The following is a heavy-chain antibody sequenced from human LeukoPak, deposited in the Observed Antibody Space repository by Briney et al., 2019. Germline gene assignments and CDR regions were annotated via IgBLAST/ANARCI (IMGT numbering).Heavy chain of an antibody. V-gene: IGHV4-39*01. CDR1: GDSFSSSSYF. J-gene: IGHJ4*02. Sequence: PSETLSLTCTVSGDSFSSSSYFWDWIRQAPGKGLEWIGTISYSGNTYYNPSLKSRVTISVDPSKNQFSLKLRSVTAADTAVYYCASAVAGTQALDYWGQGTLVTVSS. CDR3: ASAVAGTQALDY. CDR2: ISYSGNT. D-gene: IGHD6-19*01.